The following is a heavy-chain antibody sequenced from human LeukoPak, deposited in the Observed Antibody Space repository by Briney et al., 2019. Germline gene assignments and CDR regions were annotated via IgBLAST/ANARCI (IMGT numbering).Heavy chain of an antibody. V-gene: IGHV1-24*01. J-gene: IGHJ4*02. CDR3: ATLVMAYCGGDCLTYFDY. CDR1: GETLTEIS. Sequence: ASVKVSCKVSGETLTEISMHWVRQAPGKGLEWMGGFDPEEGEIIYAQQFEGRVVMTEDTSTDTAYLEFGSLTSEDTAVYFCATLVMAYCGGDCLTYFDYWGQGTLVTVSS. CDR2: FDPEEGEI. D-gene: IGHD2-21*02.